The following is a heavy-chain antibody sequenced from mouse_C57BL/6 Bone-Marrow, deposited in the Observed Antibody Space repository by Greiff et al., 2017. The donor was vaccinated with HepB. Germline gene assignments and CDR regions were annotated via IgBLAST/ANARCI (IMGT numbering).Heavy chain of an antibody. V-gene: IGHV8-8*01. J-gene: IGHJ3*01. Sequence: QVTLKVSGPGILQPSQTLSLTCSFSGFSLSTFGMGVGWIRQPSGKGLEWLAHIWWDDDKYYNPALKSRLTISKDTSKNQVFLKIANVDTADTATYYCARPDYYGSSYRPWFAYWGQGTLVTVSA. CDR1: GFSLSTFGMG. D-gene: IGHD1-1*01. CDR3: ARPDYYGSSYRPWFAY. CDR2: IWWDDDK.